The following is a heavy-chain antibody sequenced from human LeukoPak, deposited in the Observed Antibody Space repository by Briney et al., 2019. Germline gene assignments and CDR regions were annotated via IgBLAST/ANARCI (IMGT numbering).Heavy chain of an antibody. CDR2: ISGSGGST. D-gene: IGHD3-22*01. CDR3: AKRLRSSGFYPSLFDY. J-gene: IGHJ4*02. Sequence: PGGSLRLSCAASGFTFSSYAMSWVRQAPGKGLEWVSAISGSGGSTYYADSVKGRITISRDNSKNTLYLQMNSLRAEDTAVYYCAKRLRSSGFYPSLFDYWGQGTLVTVSS. V-gene: IGHV3-23*01. CDR1: GFTFSSYA.